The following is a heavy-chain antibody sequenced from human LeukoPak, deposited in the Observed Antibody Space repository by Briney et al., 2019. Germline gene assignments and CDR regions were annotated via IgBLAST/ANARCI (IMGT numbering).Heavy chain of an antibody. J-gene: IGHJ5*02. D-gene: IGHD3-22*01. V-gene: IGHV3-30*02. CDR1: GFTFSNYG. CDR2: IQNDGSKK. Sequence: GGSLRLSCAASGFTFSNYGMHWVRQAPGKGLEWVTFIQNDGSKKYYAESVKGRFTISRDNSKNTQNLQMNSLRAEDTAVYYCAGDLGQYYDTSDNWFDPWGQGTLVTVSS. CDR3: AGDLGQYYDTSDNWFDP.